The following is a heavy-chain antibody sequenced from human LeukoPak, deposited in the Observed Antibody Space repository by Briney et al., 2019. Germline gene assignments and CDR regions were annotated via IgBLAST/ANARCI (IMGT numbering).Heavy chain of an antibody. CDR1: GGSVTSYY. Sequence: PSETLSLTCTVSGGSVTSYYWSWIRQPPGKGLEWIGYISYSGSTNFNPSLKSRVTISVDTSKNQFSLKLSSVTAADTAVYYCAREGTAGTNLNWFDPWGQGTLVTVSS. V-gene: IGHV4-59*02. D-gene: IGHD1-1*01. CDR2: ISYSGST. J-gene: IGHJ5*02. CDR3: AREGTAGTNLNWFDP.